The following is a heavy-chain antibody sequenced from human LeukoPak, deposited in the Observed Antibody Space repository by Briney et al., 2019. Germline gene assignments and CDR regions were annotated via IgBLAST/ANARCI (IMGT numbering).Heavy chain of an antibody. V-gene: IGHV3-33*01. CDR2: IRYDGSNK. CDR3: AREGKYSYGPFDY. Sequence: PGRSLRLSCAASGFTFSSYGMHWVRQAPGKGLEWVAVIRYDGSNKYYADSVKGRFTISRDNSKNTLFLQMNSLRAEDTAVYYCAREGKYSYGPFDYWGQGTLVTVSS. CDR1: GFTFSSYG. D-gene: IGHD5-18*01. J-gene: IGHJ4*02.